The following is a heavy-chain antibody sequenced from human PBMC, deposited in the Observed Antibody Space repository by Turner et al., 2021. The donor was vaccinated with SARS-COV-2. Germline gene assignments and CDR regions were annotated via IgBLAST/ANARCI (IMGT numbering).Heavy chain of an antibody. Sequence: EVEVLVSGGGLVLPGGSVSLSSSASAFTFSSYAMSWVRRAPGKGGEGVSAISWSGGITYYADSAKGRCTIFRDNTNNTRYLLKMNMRAEETAVNYCSKGHSGYDLFFDYWGQGTLVTVSS. J-gene: IGHJ4*02. V-gene: IGHV3-23*01. CDR2: ISWSGGIT. CDR1: AFTFSSYA. CDR3: SKGHSGYDLFFDY. D-gene: IGHD5-12*01.